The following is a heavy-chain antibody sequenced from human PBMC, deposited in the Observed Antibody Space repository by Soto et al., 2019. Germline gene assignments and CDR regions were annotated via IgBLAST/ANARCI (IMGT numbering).Heavy chain of an antibody. V-gene: IGHV4-61*01. Sequence: QVQLQESGPGLVKPSETLSLTCNVSGTSVTSYSYYWNWIRQTPGKGLEWIGYVFTSENTKYNPSLKGRASISVDASKNQFSLTLTSVTAADTAVYYCTRARITMSAYYWGPGTLVTVSS. CDR1: GTSVTSYSYY. CDR2: VFTSENT. J-gene: IGHJ4*02. CDR3: TRARITMSAYY. D-gene: IGHD3-22*01.